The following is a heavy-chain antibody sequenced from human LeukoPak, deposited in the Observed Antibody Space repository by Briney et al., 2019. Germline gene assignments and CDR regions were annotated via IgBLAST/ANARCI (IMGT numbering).Heavy chain of an antibody. V-gene: IGHV4-4*07. CDR2: IYTSGST. CDR3: AREDYSSGWYETQYYFDY. CDR1: GGSISSYY. J-gene: IGHJ4*02. D-gene: IGHD6-19*01. Sequence: SETLSLTCTVSGGSISSYYWSWIRQPAGKGLEWIGRIYTSGSTNYNPSLKSRVTMSVDTSKNQFSLKLSSVTAADMAVYYCAREDYSSGWYETQYYFDYWGQGTLVTVSS.